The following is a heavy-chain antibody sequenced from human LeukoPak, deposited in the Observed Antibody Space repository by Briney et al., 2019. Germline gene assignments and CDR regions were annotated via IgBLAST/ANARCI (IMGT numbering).Heavy chain of an antibody. D-gene: IGHD2-15*01. CDR1: GGSISSGGYS. CDR2: IYHSGST. J-gene: IGHJ4*02. Sequence: PSQTLSLTCAVSGGSISSGGYSWSWIRQPPGKGLEWIGYIYHSGSTYYNPSLKSRVTISVDRSKNQFSLKLSSVTAADTAVYYCARGRILADIVVVVAATAYYFDYWGQGTLVTVSS. V-gene: IGHV4-30-2*01. CDR3: ARGRILADIVVVVAATAYYFDY.